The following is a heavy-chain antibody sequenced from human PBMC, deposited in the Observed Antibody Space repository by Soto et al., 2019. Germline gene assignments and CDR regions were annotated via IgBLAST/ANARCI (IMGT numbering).Heavy chain of an antibody. CDR3: ARGVNYYDSSGFYPRDY. CDR1: GYSITTGYY. D-gene: IGHD3-22*01. J-gene: IGHJ4*02. V-gene: IGHV4-38-2*01. Sequence: NPXATLSLTCAVSGYSITTGYYWCWFRRPPGKGLEWIGSVYHSGRTSYNPSLESRVTISVDTSKNQFTLRLSSVTAADTAVYYCARGVNYYDSSGFYPRDYWGQGILVTVSS. CDR2: VYHSGRT.